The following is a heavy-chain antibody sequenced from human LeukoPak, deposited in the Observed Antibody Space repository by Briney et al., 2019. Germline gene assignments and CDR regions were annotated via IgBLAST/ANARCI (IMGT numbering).Heavy chain of an antibody. CDR3: ARGPSGYHNT. CDR2: ISFDGSNK. D-gene: IGHD5-12*01. J-gene: IGHJ4*02. V-gene: IGHV3-30*03. Sequence: PGGSLRLSCIVSRFTFSNGMHWVRQAPGKGLEWVAVISFDGSNKYYVDSVKGRFTISRDNSKNTLYLQMNSLRAEDTAVYYCARGPSGYHNTGGQGTLVTVSS. CDR1: RFTFSNG.